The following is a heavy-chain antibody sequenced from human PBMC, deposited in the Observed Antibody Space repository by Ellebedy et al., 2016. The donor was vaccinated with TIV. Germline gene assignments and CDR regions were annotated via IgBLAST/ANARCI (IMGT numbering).Heavy chain of an antibody. CDR1: GGSISSYY. J-gene: IGHJ5*02. D-gene: IGHD6-13*01. CDR3: ARRREQQVDGGDWLDP. Sequence: MPSETLSLTCTVTGGSISSYYWTWIRQPPGKGLEWIGQVSYSGSTNYNPSLKSRVTMSADTSKNQFSLKVTSVTAADTAVYYCARRREQQVDGGDWLDPWGQGTLVTVSS. CDR2: VSYSGST. V-gene: IGHV4-59*01.